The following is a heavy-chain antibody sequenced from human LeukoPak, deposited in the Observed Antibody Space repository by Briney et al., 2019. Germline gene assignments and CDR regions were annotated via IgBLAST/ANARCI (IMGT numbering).Heavy chain of an antibody. CDR2: ITGSGDST. CDR1: GFIFRNYA. CDR3: TIHDSSGWYFF. Sequence: GGSLRLSCAGSGFIFRNYAMSWVRQAPGKGLEWVSSITGSGDSTYYADSVKGRFTISRDNSKSALYLQMNSLRAEDTAVYHCTIHDSSGWYFFWGQGTLATVSS. V-gene: IGHV3-23*01. D-gene: IGHD6-19*01. J-gene: IGHJ4*02.